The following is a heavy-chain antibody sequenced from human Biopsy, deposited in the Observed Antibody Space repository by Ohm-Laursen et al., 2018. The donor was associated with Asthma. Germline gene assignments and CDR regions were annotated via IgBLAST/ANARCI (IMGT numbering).Heavy chain of an antibody. CDR3: ARDVVWFREVGGMDV. V-gene: IGHV3-30*03. D-gene: IGHD3-10*01. Sequence: SLRLSCAASRFTYEIHWVRQAPGKGLEWVAVISYDGSTKYSADSVKGRFIVSRDISKNILSLQMNSLRPEDTAVYYCARDVVWFREVGGMDVWGQGTTVTVSS. CDR1: RFTYE. CDR2: ISYDGSTK. J-gene: IGHJ6*02.